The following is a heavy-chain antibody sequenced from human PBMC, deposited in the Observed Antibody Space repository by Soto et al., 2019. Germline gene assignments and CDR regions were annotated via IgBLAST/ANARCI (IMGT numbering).Heavy chain of an antibody. D-gene: IGHD1-20*01. J-gene: IGHJ6*02. CDR3: ARYKSNYYYGMDV. Sequence: PSETLSLTCTVSGGSISSYYGSWIRQPPGKGLEWIGYIYYSGITNYNPSLKSRVTISVDTSKNQFSLKLSSVTAADPAVYYCARYKSNYYYGMDVWGQGTTVTVSS. V-gene: IGHV4-59*01. CDR2: IYYSGIT. CDR1: GGSISSYY.